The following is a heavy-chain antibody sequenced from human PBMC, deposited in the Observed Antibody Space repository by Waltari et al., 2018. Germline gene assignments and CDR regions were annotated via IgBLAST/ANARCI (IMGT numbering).Heavy chain of an antibody. V-gene: IGHV4-39*07. CDR2: IDYSGST. CDR3: AREENWFDP. J-gene: IGHJ5*02. CDR1: GGSISSSSYY. Sequence: QLQLQESGPGLVKPSETLSLTCTVSGGSISSSSYYWGWIRQPPGKGLEWIGSIDYSGSTYYNPSLKRRVTISVDTSKNQFSLKLSSVTAADTAVYYCAREENWFDPWGQGTLVTVSS.